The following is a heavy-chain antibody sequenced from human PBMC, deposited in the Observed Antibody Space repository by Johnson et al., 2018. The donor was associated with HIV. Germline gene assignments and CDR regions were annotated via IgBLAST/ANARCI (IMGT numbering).Heavy chain of an antibody. CDR1: GFTVSSNY. J-gene: IGHJ3*02. V-gene: IGHV3-66*04. CDR2: IYSSGST. D-gene: IGHD1-20*01. CDR3: ARPRLTITGTAFDI. Sequence: VQLVESGGGLVQPGGSPRLSCAASGFTVSSNYMSWVRQAPGKGLEWVSVIYSSGSTYYADSVKGRFTISRDNSKNTLYLQINSLRAEDTAVYYCARPRLTITGTAFDIWGQGTMVTVSS.